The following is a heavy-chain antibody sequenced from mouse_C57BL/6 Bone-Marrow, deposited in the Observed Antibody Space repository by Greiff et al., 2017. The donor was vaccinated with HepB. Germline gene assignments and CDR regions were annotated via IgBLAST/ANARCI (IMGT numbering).Heavy chain of an antibody. J-gene: IGHJ2*01. CDR2: IYPGDGDT. D-gene: IGHD1-1*01. V-gene: IGHV1-80*01. Sequence: LVESGAELVKPGASVKISCKASGYAFSSYWMNWVKQRPGKGLEWIGQIYPGDGDTNYNGKFKGKATLTADKSSSTAYMQLSSLTSEDSAVYFCARHGSSYFDYWGQGTTLTVSS. CDR3: ARHGSSYFDY. CDR1: GYAFSSYW.